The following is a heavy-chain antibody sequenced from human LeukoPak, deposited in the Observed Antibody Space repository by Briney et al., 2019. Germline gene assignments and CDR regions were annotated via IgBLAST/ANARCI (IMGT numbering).Heavy chain of an antibody. CDR1: GYTFINHD. CDR3: ARESDHRELNAFDI. J-gene: IGHJ3*02. Sequence: ASVKVSCKGSGYTFINHDIDWVRQAAGQGLEWMGWMNSNSGNTGYAQKFQGRVTFTRDTSISTAYMELSSLRSEDTAVYYCARESDHRELNAFDIWGQGTMVTVSS. D-gene: IGHD3-10*01. V-gene: IGHV1-8*03. CDR2: MNSNSGNT.